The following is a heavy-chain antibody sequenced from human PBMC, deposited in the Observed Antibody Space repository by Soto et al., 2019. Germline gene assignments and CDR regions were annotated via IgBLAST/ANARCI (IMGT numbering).Heavy chain of an antibody. J-gene: IGHJ2*01. V-gene: IGHV4-39*01. CDR2: IYYTGYT. Sequence: AETLSLTCTVSGGPISSSSYYLVCIRQAPGKGLELLATIYYTGYTYHNPSLKSHVTISVDTSKNQFSLKLTSVTAADTALYYCARSAIATHWFFDLWGRGTLVTVSS. CDR3: ARSAIATHWFFDL. D-gene: IGHD5-18*01. CDR1: GGPISSSSYY.